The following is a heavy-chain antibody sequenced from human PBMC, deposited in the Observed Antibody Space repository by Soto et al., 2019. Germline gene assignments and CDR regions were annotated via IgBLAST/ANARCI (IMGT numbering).Heavy chain of an antibody. CDR1: GFTFSSYW. J-gene: IGHJ6*03. CDR2: INSDGSST. Sequence: GGSLRLSCAASGFTFSSYWMHWVRQAPGKGLVWVSRINSDGSSTSYADSVKGRFTISRDNAKNTLYLQMNSLRAEDTAVYYCARASGSLYYYYYYMDVWGKGTTVTVSS. D-gene: IGHD3-3*01. CDR3: ARASGSLYYYYYYMDV. V-gene: IGHV3-74*01.